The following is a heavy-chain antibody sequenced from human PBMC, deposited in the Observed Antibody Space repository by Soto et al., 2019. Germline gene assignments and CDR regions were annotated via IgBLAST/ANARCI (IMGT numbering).Heavy chain of an antibody. Sequence: SETLSLTCTVSGGSISSGGYYWSWIRQHPGKGLEWIGYIYYSGSTYYNPSLKSRVTISVDTSKNQFSLKLSSVTAADTAVYYCARAPYVRYCSSTSCYEYYYYMDVWGKGTTVTVSS. CDR3: ARAPYVRYCSSTSCYEYYYYMDV. J-gene: IGHJ6*03. CDR1: GGSISSGGYY. D-gene: IGHD2-2*01. V-gene: IGHV4-31*03. CDR2: IYYSGST.